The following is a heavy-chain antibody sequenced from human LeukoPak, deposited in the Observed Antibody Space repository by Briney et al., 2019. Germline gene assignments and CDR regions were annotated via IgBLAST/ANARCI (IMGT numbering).Heavy chain of an antibody. J-gene: IGHJ6*02. CDR3: AGNLVQYYYYGMDV. V-gene: IGHV4-59*01. CDR2: IYYSGST. Sequence: PSETLSLTCTVSGGSISSYYWSWIRQPPGKGLEWIGYIYYSGSTNYNPSLKSRVTISVDTSKNQFPLKLSSVTAADTAVYYCAGNLVQYYYYGMDVWGQGTTVTVSS. CDR1: GGSISSYY.